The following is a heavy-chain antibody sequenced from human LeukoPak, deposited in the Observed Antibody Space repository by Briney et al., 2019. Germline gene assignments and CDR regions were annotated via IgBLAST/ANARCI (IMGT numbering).Heavy chain of an antibody. V-gene: IGHV1-18*01. D-gene: IGHD4-17*01. Sequence: ASVKVSCKASGYTFTSYGISWVRQAPGQGLEWMGWISAYNGNTNYAQKMQGRVTMTTETSTSTAYMELRSLRSDDTAVYYCAANLGNSGDYSYWGQGTLVTVSS. CDR2: ISAYNGNT. CDR1: GYTFTSYG. J-gene: IGHJ4*02. CDR3: AANLGNSGDYSY.